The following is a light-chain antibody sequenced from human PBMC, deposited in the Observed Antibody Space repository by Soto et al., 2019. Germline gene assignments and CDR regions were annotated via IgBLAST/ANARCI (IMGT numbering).Light chain of an antibody. J-gene: IGKJ1*01. V-gene: IGKV3-20*01. CDR1: QSVSSYY. CDR2: AES. CDR3: QQCGSSPWT. Sequence: EIVLTQSPGTLSLSPGERATLSCRASQSVSSYYLAWYQQKPGQAPRLLIYAESSRATGIPDRFSGGGSGTAFNISISRLEPEDFAVYYCQQCGSSPWTFGQGTKVKIK.